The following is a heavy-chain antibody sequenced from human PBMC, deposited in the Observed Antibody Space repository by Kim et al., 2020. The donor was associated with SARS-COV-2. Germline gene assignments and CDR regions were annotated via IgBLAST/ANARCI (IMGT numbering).Heavy chain of an antibody. D-gene: IGHD2-8*01. CDR2: ISWNSGSI. CDR1: GFTFGDYA. Sequence: GGSLRLSCAASGFTFGDYAMHWVRQAPGKGLEWVSGISWNSGSIGYADSVKGRFTISRDNAKNSLYLQMNSLRAEDTALYYCAKDNRIYCTNGVCYGYGMDVWGQGTTVTVSS. V-gene: IGHV3-9*01. J-gene: IGHJ6*02. CDR3: AKDNRIYCTNGVCYGYGMDV.